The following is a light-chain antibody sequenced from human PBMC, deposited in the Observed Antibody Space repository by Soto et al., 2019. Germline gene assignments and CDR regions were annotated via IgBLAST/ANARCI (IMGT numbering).Light chain of an antibody. CDR3: QQYNNWWT. CDR1: QSINSY. V-gene: IGKV1-39*01. Sequence: DIQMTQSPSSLSASVGDRVSITCRASQSINSYLNWYQQRPGEAPHLLIYAASSLQSGVPSRFSGSGSGTDFTLTISSLQSEDFAVYYCQQYNNWWTFGQGTKVEIK. CDR2: AAS. J-gene: IGKJ1*01.